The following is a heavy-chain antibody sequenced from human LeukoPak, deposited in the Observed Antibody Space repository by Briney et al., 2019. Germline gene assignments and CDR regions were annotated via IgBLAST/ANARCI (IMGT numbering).Heavy chain of an antibody. D-gene: IGHD2-2*01. J-gene: IGHJ4*02. V-gene: IGHV3-21*04. CDR1: GFTFSSYS. CDR2: ISSSSSYI. CDR3: ARATDTRDIVVVPAAPPGY. Sequence: GGSLRLSCAASGFTFSSYSMNWVRQAPGKGLEWVSSISSSSSYIYYADSVKGRFTISRDNAKNSLYLQMNSLRAEDTAVYYCARATDTRDIVVVPAAPPGYWGQGTLVTVSS.